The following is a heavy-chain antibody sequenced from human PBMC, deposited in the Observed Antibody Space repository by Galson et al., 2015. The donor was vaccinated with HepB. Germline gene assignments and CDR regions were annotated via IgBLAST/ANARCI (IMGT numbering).Heavy chain of an antibody. CDR3: ARGNWGTVPDGDFDF. D-gene: IGHD7-27*01. CDR1: GYSFTSYG. V-gene: IGHV1-18*01. CDR2: ISTYNGKA. J-gene: IGHJ2*01. Sequence: SCKAAGYSFTSYGIVWVRQAPGQGLEWVGGISTYNGKAFYAKKFQGRVTMAADTSTTTADMELRSLRPDDTAVYYCARGNWGTVPDGDFDFGGRGTLVTVSS.